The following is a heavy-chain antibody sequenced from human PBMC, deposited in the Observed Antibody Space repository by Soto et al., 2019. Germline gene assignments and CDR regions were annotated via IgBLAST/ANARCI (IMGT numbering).Heavy chain of an antibody. CDR1: GGSISSGNFY. CDR2: IYFSGST. V-gene: IGHV4-30-4*01. Sequence: VQLQESGPGLVRPSKTLSLTCTVSGGSISSGNFYWSWIRQPPGKGLEWIGYIYFSGSTSYSPSLKSRLTISLNTSNNQFSLKLTSVTAADTAVYYCAHDSHGGNTYFDLWGQGALVTVSS. J-gene: IGHJ4*02. D-gene: IGHD1-26*01. CDR3: AHDSHGGNTYFDL.